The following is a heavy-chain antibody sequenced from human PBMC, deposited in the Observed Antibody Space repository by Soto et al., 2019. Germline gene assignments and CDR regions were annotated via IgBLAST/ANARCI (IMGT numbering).Heavy chain of an antibody. J-gene: IGHJ4*02. CDR2: INHSGST. CDR1: GGSFSGYY. Sequence: SETLSLTCAVYGGSFSGYYWSWIRQPPGKGLEWIGEINHSGSTNYNPSLKSRVTISVDTSKNQFSLYLQMNSLRAEDTAVYYCARGRSGSYRYYFDYWGQGTLVTVSS. CDR3: ARGRSGSYRYYFDY. V-gene: IGHV4-34*01. D-gene: IGHD1-26*01.